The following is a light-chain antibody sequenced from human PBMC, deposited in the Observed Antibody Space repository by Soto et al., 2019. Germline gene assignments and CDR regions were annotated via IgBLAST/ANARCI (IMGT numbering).Light chain of an antibody. CDR3: QQYGYLVT. J-gene: IGKJ4*01. Sequence: ETGMTQSPATLSVSPGERATLSCRASQSVSSNLAWYQQKPGRAHRLLIYGASSRATGIPDRFSGSGSGTDFTLTISRLEPEDFAMYYCQQYGYLVTFGGGTKVDIK. CDR1: QSVSSN. CDR2: GAS. V-gene: IGKV3D-15*01.